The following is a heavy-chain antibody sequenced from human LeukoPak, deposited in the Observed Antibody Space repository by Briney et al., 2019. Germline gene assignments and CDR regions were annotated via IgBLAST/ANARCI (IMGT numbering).Heavy chain of an antibody. CDR1: GDSVSSNSAA. CDR3: ARVSTVPAAIPDYYGMDV. Sequence: SQTLSLTCAISGDSVSSNSAAWNWIRQSPSRGLEWLGRTYYRSKWYNDYAVSVKSRITINPDTSKNQFSLQLNSVTPEDTAVYYCARVSTVPAAIPDYYGMDVWGQGTTVTVSS. J-gene: IGHJ6*02. CDR2: TYYRSKWYN. D-gene: IGHD2-2*01. V-gene: IGHV6-1*01.